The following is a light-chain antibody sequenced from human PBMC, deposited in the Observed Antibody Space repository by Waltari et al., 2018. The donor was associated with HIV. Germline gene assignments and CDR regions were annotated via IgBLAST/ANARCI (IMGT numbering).Light chain of an antibody. CDR2: AAS. J-gene: IGKJ4*01. Sequence: DIQMTQSPSSLSASVGDRVTITCRASQNISSYLNWYQQKPGKAPKLLIYAASSLQSVVPSRFSGSGSVTDFTLTISSLQPEDFATYYCQQSYSTPLTFGGGTKVEIK. V-gene: IGKV1-39*01. CDR1: QNISSY. CDR3: QQSYSTPLT.